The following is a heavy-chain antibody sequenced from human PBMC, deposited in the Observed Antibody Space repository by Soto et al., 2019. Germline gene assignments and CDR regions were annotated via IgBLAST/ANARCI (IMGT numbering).Heavy chain of an antibody. V-gene: IGHV4-31*03. Sequence: SETLSLTFTVSGGSISSGGYYWSWIRQHPGKGLEWIGYIYYSGSTYYNPSLKSRVTISVDTSKNQFSLKLSSVTAADTAVYYCAREPYSSSWYRIYGMDVWGQGTTVTVSS. CDR1: GGSISSGGYY. CDR3: AREPYSSSWYRIYGMDV. J-gene: IGHJ6*02. CDR2: IYYSGST. D-gene: IGHD6-13*01.